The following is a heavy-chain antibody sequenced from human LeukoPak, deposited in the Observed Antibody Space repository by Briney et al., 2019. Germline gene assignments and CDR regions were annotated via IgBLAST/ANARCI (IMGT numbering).Heavy chain of an antibody. CDR1: GGSISSYY. CDR2: IYYSGST. J-gene: IGHJ4*02. V-gene: IGHV4-59*08. Sequence: SETPSLTCTVSGGSISSYYWSWIRQPPGKGLEWIGYIYYSGSTNYNPSLKSRVTISVDTSKNQFSLKLSSVTAADTAVYYCARSRVYSSWYGSHFDYWGQGTLVTVSS. D-gene: IGHD6-13*01. CDR3: ARSRVYSSWYGSHFDY.